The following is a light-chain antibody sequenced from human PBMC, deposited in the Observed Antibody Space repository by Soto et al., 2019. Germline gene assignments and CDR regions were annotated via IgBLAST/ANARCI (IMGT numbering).Light chain of an antibody. CDR1: TGAVTSGHY. CDR2: DAS. V-gene: IGLV7-46*01. J-gene: IGLJ3*02. Sequence: QAVVTQEPSLTVSPGGTVTLTCGSNTGAVTSGHYPYWFQQKPGQAPRTLIYDASNKHSWTPARFAGSLLGGKAALTLSGAQSEDEAEYYCSLSYSGAVVFGGGTKVTVL. CDR3: SLSYSGAVV.